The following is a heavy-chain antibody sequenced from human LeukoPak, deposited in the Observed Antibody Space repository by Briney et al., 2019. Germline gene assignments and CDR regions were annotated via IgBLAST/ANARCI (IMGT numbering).Heavy chain of an antibody. Sequence: ASVKVSCTASGGTFSSYAISWVRQAAGQGLEWMGGIIPIFGTANYAQKFQGRVAITTDESTSTAYMELSSLRSEDTAVYYCARYIVGAYFDYWGQGTLVTVSS. J-gene: IGHJ4*02. CDR1: GGTFSSYA. CDR3: ARYIVGAYFDY. D-gene: IGHD1-26*01. CDR2: IIPIFGTA. V-gene: IGHV1-69*05.